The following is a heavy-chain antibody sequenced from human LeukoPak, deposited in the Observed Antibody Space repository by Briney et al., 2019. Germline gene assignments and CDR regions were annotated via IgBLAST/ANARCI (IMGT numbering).Heavy chain of an antibody. CDR1: GGSFSGYY. CDR2: INHRGST. D-gene: IGHD3-10*01. Sequence: PSETLSLTCAVYGGSFSGYYWSWIRQPPGKGLEWIGEINHRGSTNYNPSLKSRVTISVDTSKNQFSLKLSSVTAADTAVYYCAARPITMVRGVINYWGQGTLVTVSS. CDR3: AARPITMVRGVINY. V-gene: IGHV4-34*01. J-gene: IGHJ4*02.